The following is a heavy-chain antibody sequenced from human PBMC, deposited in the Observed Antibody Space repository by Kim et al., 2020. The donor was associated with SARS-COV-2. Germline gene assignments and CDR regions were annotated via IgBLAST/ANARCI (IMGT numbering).Heavy chain of an antibody. CDR2: IYPGDFDT. Sequence: VESLKISCKGSGYRFTSHWIAWVRQMPGKGLEWMGIIYPGDFDTRYSPSFQVQVTISADKSISTAYLQWSSLKASDTAMYYCAMDSWGTYYSWNGMDVWGQGTTVTVSS. D-gene: IGHD3-10*01. V-gene: IGHV5-51*01. CDR3: AMDSWGTYYSWNGMDV. CDR1: GYRFTSHW. J-gene: IGHJ6*02.